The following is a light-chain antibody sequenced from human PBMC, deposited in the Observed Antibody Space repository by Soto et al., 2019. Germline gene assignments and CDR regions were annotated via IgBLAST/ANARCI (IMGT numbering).Light chain of an antibody. V-gene: IGKV3-20*01. J-gene: IGKJ5*01. CDR1: QSVSSNY. CDR3: QQYGSSPGIT. CDR2: GAS. Sequence: EIVLTQSPATLSLSPGEGATLSCRASQSVSSNYLAWYQQKPGQAPRLLIYGASSRATGIPDRFSGSGSGTDFTLTISRLEPEDFAVYYCQQYGSSPGITFGQGTRLEIK.